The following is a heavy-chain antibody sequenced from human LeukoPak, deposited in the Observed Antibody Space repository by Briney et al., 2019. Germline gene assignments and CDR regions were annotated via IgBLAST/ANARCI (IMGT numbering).Heavy chain of an antibody. Sequence: PSETLSLTCGVSGGSISSGGFSWSWIRQPPGKGLEWIGYIYYSGSTNYNPSLKSRVTISVDTSKNQFSLKLSSVTAADTAVYYCARRDGSYFSWFDYWGQGTLVTVSS. J-gene: IGHJ4*02. D-gene: IGHD1-26*01. CDR2: IYYSGST. CDR3: ARRDGSYFSWFDY. V-gene: IGHV4-61*08. CDR1: GGSISSGGFS.